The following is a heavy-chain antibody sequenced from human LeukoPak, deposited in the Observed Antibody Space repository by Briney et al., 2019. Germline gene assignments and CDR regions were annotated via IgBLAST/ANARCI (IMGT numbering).Heavy chain of an antibody. CDR1: GGTFSTYA. CDR2: IIPLFGTA. D-gene: IGHD2-15*01. Sequence: SSVKVSFKASGGTFSTYAISWVRQAPGQGVEWMGGIIPLFGTANYAQKFQGRVTITADESTSTAYMELSSLRSDDTVLDYCARGRQGYCGGGRCYICQFWGQGTLVTVSS. J-gene: IGHJ4*02. CDR3: ARGRQGYCGGGRCYICQF. V-gene: IGHV1-69*01.